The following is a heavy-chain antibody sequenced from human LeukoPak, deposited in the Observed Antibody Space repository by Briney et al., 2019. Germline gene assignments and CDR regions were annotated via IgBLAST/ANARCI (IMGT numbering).Heavy chain of an antibody. CDR2: ISSSGNT. D-gene: IGHD5-24*01. J-gene: IGHJ4*02. CDR3: VKGRMSEDGLDF. CDR1: GFTFGRSA. Sequence: GGSLRLSCEASGFTFGRSAMTWVRQTPGKGLEWFSSISSSGNTYYADSVKGRFTISRDNSKNLVNLQMNSLRAEDTAIYYCVKGRMSEDGLDFWGQASLVTVSS. V-gene: IGHV3-23*01.